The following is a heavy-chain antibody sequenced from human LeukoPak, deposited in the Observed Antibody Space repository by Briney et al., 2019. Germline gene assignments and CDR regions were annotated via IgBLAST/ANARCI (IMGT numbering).Heavy chain of an antibody. Sequence: GASVKVSCKASGYTFTGYYMHWVRQAPGQGLEWMGWINPNSGGTNYAQKFQGRVTMTRDTSISTVYMELSRLRSDDTAVYYCAVTEYSSGWYFDYWGQGTLVTVSS. D-gene: IGHD6-19*01. CDR3: AVTEYSSGWYFDY. CDR1: GYTFTGYY. J-gene: IGHJ4*02. CDR2: INPNSGGT. V-gene: IGHV1-2*02.